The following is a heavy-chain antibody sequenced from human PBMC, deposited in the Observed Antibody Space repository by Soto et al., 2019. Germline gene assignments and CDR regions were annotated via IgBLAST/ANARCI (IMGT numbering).Heavy chain of an antibody. CDR1: GYTFTSYG. CDR3: ARVKYSSSWYYFDY. J-gene: IGHJ4*02. D-gene: IGHD6-13*01. Sequence: GASVKVSCKASGYTFTSYGISWVRQAPGQGLEWMGWISAYNGNTNYAQKLQGRVTMTTDTSTSTAYMELRSLRSDDTAVYYCARVKYSSSWYYFDYWGQETLVTVSS. V-gene: IGHV1-18*01. CDR2: ISAYNGNT.